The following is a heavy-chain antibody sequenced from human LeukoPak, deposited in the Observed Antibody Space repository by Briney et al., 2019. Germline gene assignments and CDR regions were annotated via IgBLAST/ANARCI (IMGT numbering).Heavy chain of an antibody. Sequence: SETLSLTCAVSGYSISSGYCWGWIRQPPGKGLEWIGSIYHSGSTYYNPSLKSRVTISVDTSKNQFSLKLGSVTAADTAVYYCARVATTTNPPQRPFDDWGQGTLVTVSS. D-gene: IGHD6-25*01. CDR1: GYSISSGYC. J-gene: IGHJ4*02. CDR3: ARVATTTNPPQRPFDD. CDR2: IYHSGST. V-gene: IGHV4-38-2*01.